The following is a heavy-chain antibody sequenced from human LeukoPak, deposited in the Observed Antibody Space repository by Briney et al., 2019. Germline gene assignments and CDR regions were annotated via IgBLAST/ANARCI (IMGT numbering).Heavy chain of an antibody. CDR2: IYPGDSDT. J-gene: IGHJ4*02. V-gene: IGHV5-51*01. D-gene: IGHD4-17*01. CDR1: GYSFTSYW. CDR3: ARHYPGGDYFIDY. Sequence: NRGESLKISCKGSGYSFTSYWIGWVRQMPGKGLEWMGIIYPGDSDTRYSPSFQDQVIISADKSISTAYLQWSSLKASDTAMYYCARHYPGGDYFIDYWGQGTLVTVSS.